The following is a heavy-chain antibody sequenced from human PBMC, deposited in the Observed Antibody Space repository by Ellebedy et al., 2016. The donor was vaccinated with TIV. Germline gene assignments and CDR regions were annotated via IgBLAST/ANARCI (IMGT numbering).Heavy chain of an antibody. Sequence: GESLKISCAASGFTFSSYSFNWVRQAPGKGLERVSSVSRSSTYIYYADSVKGRFTISRDNAKNSLYLQMSSLRAEDTALYYCARDAPSGWTFDSWGQGTLVTVSS. J-gene: IGHJ4*02. V-gene: IGHV3-21*01. D-gene: IGHD3-10*01. CDR3: ARDAPSGWTFDS. CDR2: VSRSSTYI. CDR1: GFTFSSYS.